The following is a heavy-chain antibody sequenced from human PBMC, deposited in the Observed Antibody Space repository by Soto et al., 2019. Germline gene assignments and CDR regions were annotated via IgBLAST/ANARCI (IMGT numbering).Heavy chain of an antibody. J-gene: IGHJ6*02. CDR2: ISYDGSNK. CDR1: GFTFSSYG. V-gene: IGHV3-30*03. CDR3: AREVRDPYYYYGMDV. Sequence: GGSLRLSCAASGFTFSSYGMHWVRQAPGKGLEWVAVISYDGSNKYYADSVKGRFTISRDNAKNTLYLQMNSLRAEDTAVYYCAREVRDPYYYYGMDVWGQGTTVTVSS.